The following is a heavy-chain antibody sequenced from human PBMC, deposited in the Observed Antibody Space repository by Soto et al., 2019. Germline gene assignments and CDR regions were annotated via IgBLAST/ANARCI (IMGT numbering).Heavy chain of an antibody. Sequence: SETLSLTCTVSGGSISSGDYYWSWIRQPPGKGLEWIGYIYYSGSTYYNPSLKSRVTISVDTSKNQFSLKLSSVTAADTAVYYCARDARNIVMTTVKRVGGASYYYGMDVWGQGTTVTVSS. J-gene: IGHJ6*02. D-gene: IGHD4-4*01. CDR1: GGSISSGDYY. CDR3: ARDARNIVMTTVKRVGGASYYYGMDV. V-gene: IGHV4-30-4*01. CDR2: IYYSGST.